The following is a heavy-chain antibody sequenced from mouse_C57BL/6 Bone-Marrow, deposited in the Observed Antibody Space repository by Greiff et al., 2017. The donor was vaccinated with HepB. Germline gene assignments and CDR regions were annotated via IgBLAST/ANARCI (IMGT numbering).Heavy chain of an antibody. D-gene: IGHD2-5*01. V-gene: IGHV14-3*01. Sequence: EVQLQESVAELVRPGASVKLSCTASGFNIKNTYMHWVKQRPDQGLEWIGRIDPANGNTKYAPKFQGKATITADTSSNTAYLHLTSLTSEDTAIYYCARYSNYVWYFDVWGTGTTVTVSS. CDR3: ARYSNYVWYFDV. CDR1: GFNIKNTY. J-gene: IGHJ1*03. CDR2: IDPANGNT.